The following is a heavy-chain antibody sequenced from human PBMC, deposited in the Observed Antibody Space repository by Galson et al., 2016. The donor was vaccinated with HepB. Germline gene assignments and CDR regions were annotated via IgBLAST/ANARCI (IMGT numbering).Heavy chain of an antibody. CDR3: AALVSSWSQLDY. Sequence: LSLTCAVSNGSIISSNWWNWVRRPPGKGLEWIGEIYHSGSTNYNPSLTSRVTISIDKSRNQFSLRLTSVTAADTAVYYCAALVSSWSQLDYWGQGMLVTVSS. CDR1: NGSIISSNW. D-gene: IGHD6-13*01. V-gene: IGHV4-4*02. J-gene: IGHJ4*02. CDR2: IYHSGST.